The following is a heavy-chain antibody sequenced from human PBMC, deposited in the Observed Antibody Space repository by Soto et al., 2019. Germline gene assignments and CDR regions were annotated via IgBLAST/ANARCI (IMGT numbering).Heavy chain of an antibody. J-gene: IGHJ5*02. D-gene: IGHD2-2*01. CDR2: IYPSGST. CDR3: ATGRSEVVPGAMDT. CDR1: GGSFSTYY. Sequence: LSLTCTVSGGSFSTYYCNWVRQSAAKGLEWIGRIYPSGSTTYNPSLKSRLTMSVDTSKNQFSLRLTSMTAADTAVYYCATGRSEVVPGAMDTWGQGTLVTVS. V-gene: IGHV4-4*07.